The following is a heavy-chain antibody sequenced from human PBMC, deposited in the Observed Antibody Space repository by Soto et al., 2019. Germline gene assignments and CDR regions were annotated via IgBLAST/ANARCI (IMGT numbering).Heavy chain of an antibody. CDR2: ISSSSSTI. Sequence: GGSLRLSCAASGFTVSSYSMNWVRQAPGKGLEWVSYISSSSSTIYYADSVKGRFTISRDNAKNSLYLQMNSLRAEDTAVYYCARDMRYCSSTSCYYYYYYGMDVWGQGTTVTVSS. CDR1: GFTVSSYS. V-gene: IGHV3-48*04. D-gene: IGHD2-2*01. J-gene: IGHJ6*02. CDR3: ARDMRYCSSTSCYYYYYYGMDV.